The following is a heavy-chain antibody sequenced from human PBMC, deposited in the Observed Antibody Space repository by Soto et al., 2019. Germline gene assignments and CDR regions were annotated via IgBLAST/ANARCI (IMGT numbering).Heavy chain of an antibody. J-gene: IGHJ4*02. CDR3: ARGAGGYYTGSFDY. CDR2: IGGSGSTT. D-gene: IGHD3-22*01. V-gene: IGHV3-23*01. CDR1: GFTFSSHG. Sequence: EVQILESGGGLVQPGGSLRLSCVSSGFTFSSHGMIWVRQAPGKGLEWVSTIGGSGSTTYYADSVKGRFTISRDNSKNTLYLQMNSLTAEDTATYYCARGAGGYYTGSFDYWGQGTLVTVSS.